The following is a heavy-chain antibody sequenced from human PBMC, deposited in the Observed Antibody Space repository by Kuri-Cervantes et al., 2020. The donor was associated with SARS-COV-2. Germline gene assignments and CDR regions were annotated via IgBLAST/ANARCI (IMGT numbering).Heavy chain of an antibody. Sequence: ASVKVSCKASGYTFTGYYMHWVRQAPGQGLEWMGWINPNSGGTNYAQKFQGLVTMTRDTSISTAYMELSRLRSDDTAVYYCARGLDTAMAYYFDYWGQGTLVTVSS. CDR2: INPNSGGT. V-gene: IGHV1-2*04. CDR3: ARGLDTAMAYYFDY. J-gene: IGHJ4*02. CDR1: GYTFTGYY. D-gene: IGHD5-18*01.